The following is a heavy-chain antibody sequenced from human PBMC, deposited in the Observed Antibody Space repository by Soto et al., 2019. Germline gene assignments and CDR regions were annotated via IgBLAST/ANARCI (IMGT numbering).Heavy chain of an antibody. CDR3: ARIYWLRDSSGYQHPFDY. D-gene: IGHD3-22*01. CDR1: TGSMYSRDHY. V-gene: IGHV4-30-4*01. Sequence: SVTLSLTCPVSTGSMYSRDHYLLWIRQSPGRCLEWIGHFYHSGSTYYNPSLRSRASISNDLSKNQFFLELSSVTGADTAVYFCARIYWLRDSSGYQHPFDYWGQGTLVTVSS. CDR2: FYHSGST. J-gene: IGHJ4*02.